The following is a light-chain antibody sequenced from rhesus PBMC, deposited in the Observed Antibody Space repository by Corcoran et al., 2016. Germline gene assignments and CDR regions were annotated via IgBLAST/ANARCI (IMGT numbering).Light chain of an antibody. CDR2: YAN. CDR3: QQYKSLPWT. CDR1: QGISNY. V-gene: IGKV1-32*05. Sequence: DIQMTQSPSSLSASVGDRVTITCRASQGISNYFNLYQKKIGKDPKHLIYYANRLQRWVPSRLSGSGAGTEFTLIIRSLQPEDFATYYCQQYKSLPWTFGQGTKVEIK. J-gene: IGKJ1*01.